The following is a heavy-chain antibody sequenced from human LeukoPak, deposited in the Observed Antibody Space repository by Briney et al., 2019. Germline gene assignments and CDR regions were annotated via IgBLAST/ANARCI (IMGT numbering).Heavy chain of an antibody. CDR2: SDNTGFT. D-gene: IGHD2/OR15-2a*01. CDR3: ARDQNL. Sequence: GGSLRLSCAASGFTFNTYTMSWVRQAPGKGLEWVSVSDNTGFTLYADSVKGRFTVSRDNSKNTLYLQMNSLRVEDTALYYCARDQNLWGQGTLVTVSS. CDR1: GFTFNTYT. J-gene: IGHJ4*02. V-gene: IGHV3-53*01.